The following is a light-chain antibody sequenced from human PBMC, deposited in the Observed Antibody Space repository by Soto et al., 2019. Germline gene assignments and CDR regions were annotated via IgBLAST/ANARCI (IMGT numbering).Light chain of an antibody. CDR2: GAS. Sequence: VVLAQSPATLSLSPGGRATLTCRASQSISEFLAWYQQKPGQAPRLLIYGASSRATGIPDRFSGSGSGTDFTLTISRLEPEDFAVYYCQQYGSSPFGGGTKVDI. CDR1: QSISEF. J-gene: IGKJ4*01. V-gene: IGKV3-20*01. CDR3: QQYGSSP.